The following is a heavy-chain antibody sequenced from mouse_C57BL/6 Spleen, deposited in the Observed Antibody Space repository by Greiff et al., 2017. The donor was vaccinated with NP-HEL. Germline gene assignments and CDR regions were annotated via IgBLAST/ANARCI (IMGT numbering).Heavy chain of an antibody. J-gene: IGHJ4*01. CDR2: ISSGSSTI. V-gene: IGHV5-17*01. D-gene: IGHD2-4*01. Sequence: EVMLVESGGGLVKPGGSLKLSCAASGFTFSDYGMHWVRQAPEKGLEWVAYISSGSSTIYYADTVKGRFTISRDNAKNTLFLQMTSLRSEDTAMYYCARPGDYDYAMDYWGQGTSVTVSS. CDR3: ARPGDYDYAMDY. CDR1: GFTFSDYG.